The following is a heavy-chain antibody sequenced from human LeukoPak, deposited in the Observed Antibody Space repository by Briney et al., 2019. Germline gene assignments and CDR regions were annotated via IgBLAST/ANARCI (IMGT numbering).Heavy chain of an antibody. CDR1: GFTLSDYN. V-gene: IGHV3-30-3*01. Sequence: GGSLRLSCAASGFTLSDYNMHWVRQAPGKGLDWVALMSPDGNKKYYADSVKGRFTISRDNAKNSLYLQMNSLRAEDTAVYYCARDDPEASYCSGGSCYPKNNYYYYGMDVWGQGTTVTVSS. CDR3: ARDDPEASYCSGGSCYPKNNYYYYGMDV. CDR2: MSPDGNKK. J-gene: IGHJ6*02. D-gene: IGHD2-15*01.